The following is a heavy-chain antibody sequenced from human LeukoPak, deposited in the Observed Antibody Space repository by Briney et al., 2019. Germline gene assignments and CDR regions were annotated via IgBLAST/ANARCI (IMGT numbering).Heavy chain of an antibody. Sequence: ASVKVSCKASGYTFTSYAMNWVRQAPGQGLEWMGWINTNTGNPTYAQGFTGRFVFSLDTSVSTAYLQISSLKAEDTAVYYCARDSSSLHYYYMDVWGKGTTVTVSS. CDR2: INTNTGNP. D-gene: IGHD6-13*01. CDR3: ARDSSSLHYYYMDV. CDR1: GYTFTSYA. V-gene: IGHV7-4-1*02. J-gene: IGHJ6*03.